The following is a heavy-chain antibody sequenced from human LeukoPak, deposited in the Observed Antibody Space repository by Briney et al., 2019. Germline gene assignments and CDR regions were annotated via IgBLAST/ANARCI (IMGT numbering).Heavy chain of an antibody. J-gene: IGHJ4*02. Sequence: GASVKVSCKASGYTFTGYYMHWVRQAPGQGLEWMGWINPNSGGTNYAQKLQGRVTMTTDTSTSTAYMELRSLRSDDTAVYYCARGTPYDSSGLPFDYWGQGTLVTVSS. CDR2: INPNSGGT. CDR1: GYTFTGYY. D-gene: IGHD3-22*01. V-gene: IGHV1-2*02. CDR3: ARGTPYDSSGLPFDY.